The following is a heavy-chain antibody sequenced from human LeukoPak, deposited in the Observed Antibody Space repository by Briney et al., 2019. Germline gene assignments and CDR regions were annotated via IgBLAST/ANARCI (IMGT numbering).Heavy chain of an antibody. CDR3: ARYQGSNEIREWNWFDP. V-gene: IGHV4-59*12. D-gene: IGHD4-11*01. Sequence: SETLSLTCTVSGGSISSYYWSWIRQPPGKGLEWIGYIYYSGSTNYNPSLKSRVTISVDTSKNQFSLKLSSVTAANTAVYYCARYQGSNEIREWNWFDPWGQGTLVTVSS. CDR2: IYYSGST. J-gene: IGHJ5*02. CDR1: GGSISSYY.